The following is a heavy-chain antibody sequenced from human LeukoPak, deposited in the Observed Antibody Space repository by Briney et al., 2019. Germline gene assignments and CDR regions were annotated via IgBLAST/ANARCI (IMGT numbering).Heavy chain of an antibody. CDR3: AKRVRDGYNSPFDY. Sequence: GGSLRLSCAASGFTFSNYAMHWVRQAPGKGLEWVAVISYDGSNKYYADSVKGRFTISRDNSKNVLYLQMNNLRAEDTAVYYCAKRVRDGYNSPFDYWGQGTLVTVSS. D-gene: IGHD5-24*01. CDR2: ISYDGSNK. CDR1: GFTFSNYA. J-gene: IGHJ4*02. V-gene: IGHV3-30*04.